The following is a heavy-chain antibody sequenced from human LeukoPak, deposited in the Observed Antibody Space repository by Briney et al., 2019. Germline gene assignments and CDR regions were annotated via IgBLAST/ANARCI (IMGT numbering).Heavy chain of an antibody. CDR2: ISGSGGST. D-gene: IGHD3-10*01. V-gene: IGHV3-23*01. Sequence: PGGSLRLSCVTSGFTFSSYAMSWVRQAPGKGLEWVSAISGSGGSTYYADSVKGRFTISRDNSKNTLYLQMNSLRAEDAAVYYCAKDFTMVRGWYFDYWGQGTLVTVSS. CDR1: GFTFSSYA. J-gene: IGHJ4*02. CDR3: AKDFTMVRGWYFDY.